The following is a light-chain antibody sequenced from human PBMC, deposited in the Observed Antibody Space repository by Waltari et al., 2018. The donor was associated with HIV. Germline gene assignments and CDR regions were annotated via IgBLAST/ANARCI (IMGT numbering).Light chain of an antibody. V-gene: IGLV3-9*01. CDR1: NIASQH. Sequence: SYELTQPLSVSVALGQTAKITCGGNNIASQHFHWYKQRPGQAPGLVIYRDNIRPSGIPERFAGSNSGNTAILAISRGQAEDEGDYYCQVWDSSTGVFGGGTNLTVL. J-gene: IGLJ3*02. CDR2: RDN. CDR3: QVWDSSTGV.